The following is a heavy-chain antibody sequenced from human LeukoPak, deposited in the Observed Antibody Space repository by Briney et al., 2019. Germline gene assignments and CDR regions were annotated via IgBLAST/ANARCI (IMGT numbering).Heavy chain of an antibody. CDR2: ISAYNGNT. CDR3: ARVPRFGEPTDAFDI. D-gene: IGHD3-10*01. Sequence: GASVKVSCKASGYTFTSYGISWVRQAPGQGVEWMGWISAYNGNTNYAQRLQGRVTMTTDTSTSTAYMELRSLRSDDTAVYYCARVPRFGEPTDAFDIWGHGTMVTVSS. V-gene: IGHV1-18*01. CDR1: GYTFTSYG. J-gene: IGHJ3*02.